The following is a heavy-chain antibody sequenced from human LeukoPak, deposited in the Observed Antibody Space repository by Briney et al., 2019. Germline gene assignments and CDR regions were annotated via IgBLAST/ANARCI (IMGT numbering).Heavy chain of an antibody. V-gene: IGHV1-69*05. CDR1: GGTFSSYA. Sequence: SVKVSFKASGGTFSSYAISWVRQAPGQGLEWMGGIIPIFGTANYAQKFQGRVTITTDESTSTAYMVLSSLRSEDTAVYYCAREGYCSSTSCLTKRWFDPWGQGTLVTVSS. J-gene: IGHJ5*02. CDR3: AREGYCSSTSCLTKRWFDP. D-gene: IGHD2-2*01. CDR2: IIPIFGTA.